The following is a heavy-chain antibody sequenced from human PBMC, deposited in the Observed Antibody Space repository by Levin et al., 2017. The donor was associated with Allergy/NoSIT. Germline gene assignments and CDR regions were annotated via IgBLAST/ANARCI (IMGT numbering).Heavy chain of an antibody. CDR2: INPSGGST. V-gene: IGHV1-46*01. J-gene: IGHJ6*02. CDR3: ARADLGYYYAMDV. CDR1: GYTFTSYY. Sequence: GESLKISCKASGYTFTSYYMEWVRQAPGQGLEWMGIINPSGGSTTYAQKFQGRVTMTRDTSTSTVYMELSSLRSEDTAVYYCARADLGYYYAMDVWGQGTTVTVSS. D-gene: IGHD1-26*01.